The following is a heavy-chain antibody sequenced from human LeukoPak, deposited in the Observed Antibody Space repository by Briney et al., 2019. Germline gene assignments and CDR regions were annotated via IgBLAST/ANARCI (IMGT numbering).Heavy chain of an antibody. V-gene: IGHV4-34*01. CDR2: INHSGST. CDR3: ASGLTTRGRIWFDP. J-gene: IGHJ5*02. D-gene: IGHD1-14*01. CDR1: GGSFSGYY. Sequence: SETLSLTCAVYGGSFSGYYWSWIRHPPGKGLEWIGEINHSGSTNYNPSLKSRVTISVDTSKNQFSLKLSSVTAADTAVYYCASGLTTRGRIWFDPWGQGTLVTVSS.